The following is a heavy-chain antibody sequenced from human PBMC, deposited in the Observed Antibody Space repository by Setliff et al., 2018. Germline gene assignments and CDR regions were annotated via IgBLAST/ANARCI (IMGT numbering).Heavy chain of an antibody. Sequence: PSETLSLTCAVSGSSIISDYYWVWIRQPPGRGLEWIGSIFQSGNTYYNPSLKSRVTISVDTSKNQFSLKVNSVTAADTAVYYCATLLANYGSGMDVWGQGTTGTV. CDR2: IFQSGNT. CDR3: ATLLANYGSGMDV. D-gene: IGHD3-10*01. J-gene: IGHJ6*02. V-gene: IGHV4-38-2*01. CDR1: GSSIISDYY.